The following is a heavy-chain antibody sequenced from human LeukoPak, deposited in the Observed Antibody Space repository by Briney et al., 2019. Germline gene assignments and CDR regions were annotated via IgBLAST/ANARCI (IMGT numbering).Heavy chain of an antibody. V-gene: IGHV4-34*01. CDR3: ARRSYNPSWRSNRYYFDY. J-gene: IGHJ4*02. Sequence: SETLSLTCAVYGESFSDHYWTWIRQSPGKGLEWIGEIHHGGTTNYNPSFKSRVALSLDTSKNQFSLRLSFVTAADTALYYCARRSYNPSWRSNRYYFDYWGRGTLVTVSS. D-gene: IGHD1-14*01. CDR2: IHHGGTT. CDR1: GESFSDHY.